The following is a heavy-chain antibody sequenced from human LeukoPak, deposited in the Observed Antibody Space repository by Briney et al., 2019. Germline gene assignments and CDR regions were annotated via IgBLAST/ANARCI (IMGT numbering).Heavy chain of an antibody. Sequence: SVTVSFKASGGTFSINAISWVRQAHGQGLEWMGRIIPILGKANYAQKFQGRVTITADKSTSTAYMKLSSLRSEDTAVYYCARDRWDYDSSGHDYWGQGTLVTVSS. CDR3: ARDRWDYDSSGHDY. V-gene: IGHV1-69*04. J-gene: IGHJ4*02. D-gene: IGHD3-22*01. CDR2: IIPILGKA. CDR1: GGTFSINA.